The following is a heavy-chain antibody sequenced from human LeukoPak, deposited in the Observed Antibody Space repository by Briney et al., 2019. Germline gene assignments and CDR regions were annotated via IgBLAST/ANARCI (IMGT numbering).Heavy chain of an antibody. CDR2: ISGSGGST. CDR3: APLGVTTWLDY. D-gene: IGHD4-17*01. J-gene: IGHJ4*02. CDR1: GFTFSSYA. Sequence: GGSLRLSCAASGFTFSSYAMSRVRQAPGKGLGWVSAISGSGGSTYYADSVKGRFTISRDNSKNTLYLQMNSLRAEDTAVYYCAPLGVTTWLDYWGQGTLVTVSS. V-gene: IGHV3-23*01.